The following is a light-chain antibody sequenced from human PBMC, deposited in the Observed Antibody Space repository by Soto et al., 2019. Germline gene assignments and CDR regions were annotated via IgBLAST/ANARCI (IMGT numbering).Light chain of an antibody. CDR2: WAS. Sequence: DIVMTQSPDSLAVSLGERATINCKSSQSVLYSSNNEKYLAWYQQKPGQPPKLLIHWASNRESGVPDRFSGSGSGTDFTLTISSLQAEDVAVYYCQQYYNIPFTFGPGTTVDIK. CDR3: QQYYNIPFT. J-gene: IGKJ3*01. CDR1: QSVLYSSNNEKY. V-gene: IGKV4-1*01.